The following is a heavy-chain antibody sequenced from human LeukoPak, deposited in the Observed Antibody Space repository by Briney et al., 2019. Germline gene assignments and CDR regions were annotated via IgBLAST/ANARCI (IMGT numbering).Heavy chain of an antibody. CDR2: IRSKTYGGTT. CDR1: GFTFGDHA. V-gene: IGHV3-49*04. J-gene: IGHJ6*02. CDR3: TRGPIQLWLYHGMDV. D-gene: IGHD5-18*01. Sequence: PGRSLRLSCTVSGFTFGDHAMSWVRQAPGKGLEWVGFIRSKTYGGTTEYAASVKGRFIISRDDSTSIAYLQMNSLKTEGTAVYYCTRGPIQLWLYHGMDVWGQGTTVTVSS.